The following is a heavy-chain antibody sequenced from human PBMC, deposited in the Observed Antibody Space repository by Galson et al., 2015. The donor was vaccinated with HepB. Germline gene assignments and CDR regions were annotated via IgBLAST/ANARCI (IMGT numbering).Heavy chain of an antibody. Sequence: ALRLSCAASGFRFSSSGIHWVRQAPGEGLEWVALVWFDGSGKEYADSVKGRFTISRDNSKNTVCLQMNSLRAEDTAVFYCTREKSGDAFDIWGQGTMVTVSS. D-gene: IGHD7-27*01. CDR2: VWFDGSGK. CDR3: TREKSGDAFDI. CDR1: GFRFSSSG. J-gene: IGHJ3*02. V-gene: IGHV3-33*08.